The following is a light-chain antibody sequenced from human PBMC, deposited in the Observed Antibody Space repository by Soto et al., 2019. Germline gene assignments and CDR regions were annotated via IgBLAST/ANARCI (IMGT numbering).Light chain of an antibody. CDR2: NAT. Sequence: DIQMTQSPPTLSASVGDRVTITCRPGQNISNWLAWYQQKPGKAPNLLIYNATRLESGVPSRFSGSASGTAFTLTISSLQPDDFATYYCQQYKTYSITFGQGTRLEIK. CDR1: QNISNW. CDR3: QQYKTYSIT. J-gene: IGKJ5*01. V-gene: IGKV1-5*03.